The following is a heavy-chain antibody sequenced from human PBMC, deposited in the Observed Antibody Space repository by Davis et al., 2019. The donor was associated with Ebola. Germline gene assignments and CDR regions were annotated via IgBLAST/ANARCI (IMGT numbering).Heavy chain of an antibody. CDR3: AKDKSFDSGSFDY. Sequence: GESLKISCSATGFTFDDYTKHWVRQAPGKGLEWVSLITWDSAKTDYVDSVKGRFTISRDNSKNSLYLQMSSLRNEDTALYYCAKDKSFDSGSFDYWGQGTLVTVSS. CDR1: GFTFDDYT. J-gene: IGHJ4*02. D-gene: IGHD3-10*01. V-gene: IGHV3-43*01. CDR2: ITWDSAKT.